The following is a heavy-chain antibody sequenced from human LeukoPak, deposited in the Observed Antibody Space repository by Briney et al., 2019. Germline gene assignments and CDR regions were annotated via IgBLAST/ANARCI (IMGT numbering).Heavy chain of an antibody. CDR3: ARDRIVVVPAAHLYYYYGMDV. V-gene: IGHV3-33*01. D-gene: IGHD2-2*01. CDR1: GFTFSSYG. CDR2: IWYDGSNK. Sequence: GGSLTLSCAASGFTFSSYGMHWVRQAPGKGLEWVAVIWYDGSNKYYADSVKGRFTISRDNSKNTLYLQMNSLRAEDTAVYYCARDRIVVVPAAHLYYYYGMDVWGQGTTVTVSS. J-gene: IGHJ6*02.